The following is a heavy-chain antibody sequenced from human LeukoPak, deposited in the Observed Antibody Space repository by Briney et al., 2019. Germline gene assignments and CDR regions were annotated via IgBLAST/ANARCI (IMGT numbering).Heavy chain of an antibody. Sequence: SETLSLTCTVSGGSISSGSYYWSWIRQPPGKGLEWIGYTYYSGSTNYNPSLKSRVTISVDTSKNQFSLKLSSVTAADTAVYYCARVQWNKTYYFDYWGQGTLVTVSS. CDR3: ARVQWNKTYYFDY. CDR2: TYYSGST. J-gene: IGHJ4*02. CDR1: GGSISSGSYY. D-gene: IGHD6-19*01. V-gene: IGHV4-61*01.